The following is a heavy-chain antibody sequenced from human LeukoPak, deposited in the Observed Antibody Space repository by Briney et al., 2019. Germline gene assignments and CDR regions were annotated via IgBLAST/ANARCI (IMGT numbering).Heavy chain of an antibody. Sequence: SETLSLTCTVSGGSIIGYYWTWIRQPPGKGLEWIGYIYTSGSTNYNPSLKSRVTISVDMSKNQFSLQLSSVTAADTAVYYCAGQSCSSTSCPHRNVFDIWGRGTMVTVSP. CDR2: IYTSGST. J-gene: IGHJ3*02. CDR3: AGQSCSSTSCPHRNVFDI. D-gene: IGHD2-2*01. CDR1: GGSIIGYY. V-gene: IGHV4-4*09.